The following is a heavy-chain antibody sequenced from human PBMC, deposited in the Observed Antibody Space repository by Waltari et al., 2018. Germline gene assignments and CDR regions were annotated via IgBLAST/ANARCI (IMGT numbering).Heavy chain of an antibody. Sequence: EVQLVESGGGLVQLGGSLRLSCAASGFTFRSYSMNWFRQAPGKGLEWVSYISGDSGSIHYADSVKGRITVSRDNAKNSLYLQMSSLTAEDTAVFYCARDRDWAFDIWGQGTMVTVSS. V-gene: IGHV3-48*04. J-gene: IGHJ3*02. CDR3: ARDRDWAFDI. D-gene: IGHD2-21*01. CDR1: GFTFRSYS. CDR2: ISGDSGSI.